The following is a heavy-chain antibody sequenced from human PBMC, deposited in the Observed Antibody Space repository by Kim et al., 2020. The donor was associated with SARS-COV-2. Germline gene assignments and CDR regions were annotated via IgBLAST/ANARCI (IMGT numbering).Heavy chain of an antibody. J-gene: IGHJ4*02. Sequence: GGSLRLSCAASGFTFSSYGMHWVRQAPGKGLEWVAIIWYDGSNKYYADSVKGRFTISRDNSKNTLYLQMNSLRAEDTAVYYCARDDSSSWYYFDYWGQGTLVTVS. CDR1: GFTFSSYG. V-gene: IGHV3-33*01. CDR3: ARDDSSSWYYFDY. CDR2: IWYDGSNK. D-gene: IGHD6-13*01.